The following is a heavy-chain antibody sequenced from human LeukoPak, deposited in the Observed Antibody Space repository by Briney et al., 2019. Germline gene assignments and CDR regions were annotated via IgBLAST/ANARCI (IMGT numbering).Heavy chain of an antibody. J-gene: IGHJ5*02. CDR1: GYTFTGYY. CDR3: ARALVVPAAKTKGFDP. CDR2: INPNSGGT. Sequence: ASVKVSCKASGYTFTGYYMHWVRQAPGQGLEWMGWINPNSGGTNYAQKFQGRVTMTRDTSISTAYMELSRLRSDDTAVYYCARALVVPAAKTKGFDPWGQGTLVTVSS. D-gene: IGHD2-2*01. V-gene: IGHV1-2*02.